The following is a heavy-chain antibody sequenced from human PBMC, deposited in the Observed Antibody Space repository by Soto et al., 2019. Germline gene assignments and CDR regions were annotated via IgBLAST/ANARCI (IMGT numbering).Heavy chain of an antibody. CDR3: VRDGNLQVVDRSPPYGMDV. Sequence: GGSLRLSCAASGFTFSSYGMHWVRQAPGKGLEWVAVIWYDGSNKYYADSVKGRFTISRDNSKNTLFLQMNSLRAEDTALYYCVRDGNLQVVDRSPPYGMDVWGQGTTVTVSS. V-gene: IGHV3-33*01. D-gene: IGHD3-22*01. J-gene: IGHJ6*02. CDR1: GFTFSSYG. CDR2: IWYDGSNK.